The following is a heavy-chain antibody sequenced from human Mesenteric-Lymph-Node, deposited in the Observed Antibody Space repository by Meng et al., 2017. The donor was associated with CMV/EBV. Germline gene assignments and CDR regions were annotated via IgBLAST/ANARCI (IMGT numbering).Heavy chain of an antibody. Sequence: LPVPFSACCFRFTSFCCGWIRQPPGQGLEWIGWIYTNRGNSYYSSLLQGITSSAATTTTNIALMQLSVPGSDAAVYYCGAHGYPAAVWGQGTLVTVSS. CDR3: GAHGYPAAV. J-gene: IGHJ4*02. D-gene: IGHD5-18*01. CDR1: ACCFRFTSFC. CDR2: IYTNRGN. V-gene: IGHV4-39*02.